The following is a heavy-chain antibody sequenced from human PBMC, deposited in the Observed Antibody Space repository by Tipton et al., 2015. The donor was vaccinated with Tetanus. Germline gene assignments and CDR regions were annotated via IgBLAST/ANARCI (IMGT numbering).Heavy chain of an antibody. D-gene: IGHD3-10*01. CDR1: GGPISDKKYY. Sequence: VKPSETLSLNCTVSGGPISDKKYYWGWIRQPPGKGLEWIASIYFKGDTYYNPTLKSRATIAVDTSQNVFSLRLTSVTVADTAMYFCARHFYGYWFDPWGQGALVTVSS. J-gene: IGHJ5*02. V-gene: IGHV4-39*02. CDR3: ARHFYGYWFDP. CDR2: IYFKGDT.